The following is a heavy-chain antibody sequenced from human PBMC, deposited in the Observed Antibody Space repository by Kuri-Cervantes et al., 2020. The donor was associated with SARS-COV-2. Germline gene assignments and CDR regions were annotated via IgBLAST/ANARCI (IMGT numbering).Heavy chain of an antibody. D-gene: IGHD3-10*01. J-gene: IGHJ5*02. Sequence: SETLSLTCAVSGGSISSSNWWSWVRQPPGKGLEWIGEIYHSGSTNYNPSLKSRVTISVDKSKNQFSLKLSSVTASDTAVYYCAGAGGIYNWFDPWGQGTLVTVSS. V-gene: IGHV4-4*02. CDR2: IYHSGST. CDR1: GGSISSSNW. CDR3: AGAGGIYNWFDP.